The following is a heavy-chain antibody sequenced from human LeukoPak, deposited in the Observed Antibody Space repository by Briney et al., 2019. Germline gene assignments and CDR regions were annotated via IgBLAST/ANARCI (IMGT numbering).Heavy chain of an antibody. CDR1: GFTFSSYA. Sequence: LRLSCAASGFTFSSYAMHWVRQAPGKGLEWVAVISYDGSNKYYADSVKGRFTISRDNSKNTLYLQMNSLRAEDTAVYYCANPDTAMVYYYGMDVWGQGTTVTVSS. CDR3: ANPDTAMVYYYGMDV. CDR2: ISYDGSNK. D-gene: IGHD5-18*01. V-gene: IGHV3-30-3*01. J-gene: IGHJ6*02.